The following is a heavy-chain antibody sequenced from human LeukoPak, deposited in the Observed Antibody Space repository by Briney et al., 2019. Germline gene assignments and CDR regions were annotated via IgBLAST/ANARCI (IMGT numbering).Heavy chain of an antibody. CDR1: GDSVSSDSAA. V-gene: IGHV6-1*01. CDR2: TFYRSEWYN. CDR3: ARGKSAYRLYYYYGMDV. Sequence: SQTLSLTCAISGDSVSSDSAAWDWIRQSPSRGLEWLGRTFYRSEWYNDYAVSVKSRITINPDTSKNQFSLQLSSVTPEDTAVYFCARGKSAYRLYYYYGMDVWGRGTTVTVSS. D-gene: IGHD4-11*01. J-gene: IGHJ6*02.